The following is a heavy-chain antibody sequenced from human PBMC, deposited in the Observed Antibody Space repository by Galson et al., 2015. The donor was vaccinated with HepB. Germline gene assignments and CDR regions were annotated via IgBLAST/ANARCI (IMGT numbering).Heavy chain of an antibody. J-gene: IGHJ4*02. D-gene: IGHD2-15*01. CDR1: GFTFSSYA. CDR3: AKCRRERSGCPVGY. V-gene: IGHV3-23*01. CDR2: ISGSGGST. Sequence: SLRLSCAASGFTFSSYAMSWVRQAPGKGLEWVSAISGSGGSTYYADSVKGRFTISRDNSKNTLYLQMNSLRAEDTAVYYCAKCRRERSGCPVGYWGQGTLVTVSS.